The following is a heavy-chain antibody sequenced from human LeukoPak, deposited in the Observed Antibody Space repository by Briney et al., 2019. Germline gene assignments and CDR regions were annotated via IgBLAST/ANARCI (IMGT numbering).Heavy chain of an antibody. CDR3: ARGRSSGWYCVDY. CDR2: INPNSGGT. CDR1: GYTFTCYY. J-gene: IGHJ4*02. Sequence: ASVKVSCKASGYTFTCYYMHWVRQAPGQGLEWMGWINPNSGGTNYAQKFQGWVTMTRDTSISTAYMELSRLRSDDTAVYYCARGRSSGWYCVDYWGQGTLVTVSS. D-gene: IGHD6-19*01. V-gene: IGHV1-2*04.